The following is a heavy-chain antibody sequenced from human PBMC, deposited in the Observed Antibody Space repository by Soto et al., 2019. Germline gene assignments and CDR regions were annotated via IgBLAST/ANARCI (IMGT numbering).Heavy chain of an antibody. J-gene: IGHJ4*02. Sequence: ASVKVSCTASGYTFSTSGITWVRQAPGQGLEWMGWISVDSGNTIYAQKLQERVTITRDTSTSTAYMELSSLRSEDTAVYYCAADSRYCSGGNCEDYWGQGTLVTVSS. CDR3: AADSRYCSGGNCEDY. D-gene: IGHD2-15*01. CDR1: GYTFSTSG. CDR2: ISVDSGNT. V-gene: IGHV1-18*01.